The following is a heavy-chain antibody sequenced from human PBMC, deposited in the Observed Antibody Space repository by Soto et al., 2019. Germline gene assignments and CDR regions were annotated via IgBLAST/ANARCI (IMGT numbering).Heavy chain of an antibody. Sequence: EVQLVEYGGGLVQPGGSLKLSCAASGFTFSGSAMHWVRQASGKGLEWVGRIRSKANSYATAYAASVKGRFTISRDDSKNTAYLQMNSLKTEDTAVYYCTVIYWDIVATERGNFDYWGQGTLVTVSS. V-gene: IGHV3-73*02. CDR2: IRSKANSYAT. D-gene: IGHD5-12*01. J-gene: IGHJ4*02. CDR1: GFTFSGSA. CDR3: TVIYWDIVATERGNFDY.